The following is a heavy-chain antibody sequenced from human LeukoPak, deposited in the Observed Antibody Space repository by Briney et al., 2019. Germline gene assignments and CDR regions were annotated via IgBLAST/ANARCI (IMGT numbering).Heavy chain of an antibody. CDR3: AGEDYFDSSGYASWRFDI. Sequence: SETLSLTCAVYGGSFSGYYWSWIRQPPGKGLEWIGEINHSGSTNYNPSLKSRVTISVDTSKDQFSLKLTSVTTADTAVYYCAGEDYFDSSGYASWRFDIWGQGTMVTVSS. D-gene: IGHD3-22*01. CDR2: INHSGST. CDR1: GGSFSGYY. V-gene: IGHV4-34*01. J-gene: IGHJ3*02.